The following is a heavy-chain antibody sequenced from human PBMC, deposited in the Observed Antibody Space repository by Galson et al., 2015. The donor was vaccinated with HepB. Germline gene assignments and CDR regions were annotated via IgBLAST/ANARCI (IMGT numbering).Heavy chain of an antibody. CDR3: ARDVSSGWYRSLDY. D-gene: IGHD6-19*01. J-gene: IGHJ4*02. CDR2: INTNTGNP. CDR1: GYTFTSYA. Sequence: SVKVSCKASGYTFTSYAMNWVRQAPGQGLEWMGWINTNTGNPTYAQGFTGRFVFSLDTSVSTAYLQISSLKAEDTAVYYCARDVSSGWYRSLDYWGQGTLVTVSS. V-gene: IGHV7-4-1*02.